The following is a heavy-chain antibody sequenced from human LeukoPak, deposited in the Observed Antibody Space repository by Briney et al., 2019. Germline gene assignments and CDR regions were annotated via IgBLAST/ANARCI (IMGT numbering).Heavy chain of an antibody. CDR1: GFTFSNYN. V-gene: IGHV3-21*01. Sequence: PGGSLRLSCAASGFTFSNYNMNWVRQAPGKGLEWVSSISTSSSYIYYADSVKGRFTISRDNAKNSLYLQMNSLRAEDTAVYYCARGADWAFDYWGQGTLVTVSS. J-gene: IGHJ4*02. CDR3: ARGADWAFDY. CDR2: ISTSSSYI. D-gene: IGHD3-9*01.